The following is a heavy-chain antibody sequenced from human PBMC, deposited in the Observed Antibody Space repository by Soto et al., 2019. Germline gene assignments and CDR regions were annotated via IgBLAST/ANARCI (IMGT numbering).Heavy chain of an antibody. D-gene: IGHD3-22*01. CDR1: GFTFSSYA. Sequence: EVQLLESGGGLVQPGGSLRLSCAASGFTFSSYAMSWVRQAPGKGLEWVSAISGSGGSTYYADSVKGRFTISRDNSKNTLYLQMNSLRAEDTAVYYCAKSTGYCYDSSGYFFDYWGQGTLVTVSS. CDR3: AKSTGYCYDSSGYFFDY. J-gene: IGHJ4*02. V-gene: IGHV3-23*01. CDR2: ISGSGGST.